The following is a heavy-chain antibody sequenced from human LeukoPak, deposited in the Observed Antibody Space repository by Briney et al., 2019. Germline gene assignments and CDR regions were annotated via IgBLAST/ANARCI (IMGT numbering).Heavy chain of an antibody. CDR2: INHSGST. CDR1: GGSFSGYY. D-gene: IGHD6-13*01. CDR3: ARLIAAAGTRYFDY. V-gene: IGHV4-34*01. J-gene: IGHJ4*02. Sequence: SETLSLTCAVYGGSFSGYYWSWIRQPPGKGLERIGEINHSGSTNYNPSLKSRVTISVDTSKNQFSLKLSSVTAADTAVYYCARLIAAAGTRYFDYWGQGTLVTVSS.